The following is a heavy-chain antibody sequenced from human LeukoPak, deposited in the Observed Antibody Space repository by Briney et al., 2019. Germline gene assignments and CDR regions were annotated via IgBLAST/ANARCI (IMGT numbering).Heavy chain of an antibody. D-gene: IGHD2-8*01. CDR2: IKQDGSEK. CDR1: GFTFSSYW. V-gene: IGHV3-7*03. Sequence: PGGSLRLSCAASGFTFSSYWMSWVRQAPGKGLEWVANIKQDGSEKYYVDSVKGRFTISRDNAKNSLYLQMNSLRAEDTAVYYCARDGVAIAGAEVDYGGGGTWVTFSS. CDR3: ARDGVAIAGAEVDY. J-gene: IGHJ4*02.